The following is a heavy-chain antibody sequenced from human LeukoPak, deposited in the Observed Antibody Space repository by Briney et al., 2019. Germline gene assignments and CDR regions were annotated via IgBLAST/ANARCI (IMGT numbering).Heavy chain of an antibody. V-gene: IGHV3-21*01. D-gene: IGHD6-6*01. CDR1: GFTFSSYG. Sequence: GGSLRLSCAASGFTFSSYGMHWVRQAPGKGLEWVSSISSSSSYIYYADSVKGRFTISRDNAKNSLYLQMNSLRAEDTAVYHCARDLIAAFDYWGQGTLVTVSS. J-gene: IGHJ4*02. CDR2: ISSSSSYI. CDR3: ARDLIAAFDY.